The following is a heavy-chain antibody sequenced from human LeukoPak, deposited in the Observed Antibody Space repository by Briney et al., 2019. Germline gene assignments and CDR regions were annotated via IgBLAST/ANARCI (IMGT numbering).Heavy chain of an antibody. V-gene: IGHV3-23*01. CDR1: GFTFSSYA. CDR3: AKDTSIGRYCTNGVCSPFDY. J-gene: IGHJ4*02. D-gene: IGHD2-8*01. Sequence: PGGSLRLSCAASGFTFSSYAMSWVRQAPGKGLEWVSAISDSGGSTYDADSVKGRFTNSMNNCKNTLYLQMNNPRAEETAVYYCAKDTSIGRYCTNGVCSPFDYWGQGTLVTVSS. CDR2: ISDSGGST.